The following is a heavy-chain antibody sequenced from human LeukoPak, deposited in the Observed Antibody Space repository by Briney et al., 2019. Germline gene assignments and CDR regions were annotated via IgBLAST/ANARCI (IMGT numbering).Heavy chain of an antibody. CDR2: VHLNGST. Sequence: SETLSLTCGVSGGSIITTNWWSWVRQPPGKGLEWIGVVHLNGSTNYNPSLERRVSMSIDKSKNQLSLKLHSVTCGHTSIYYCTRESGAFSPFGFWGQGTLVTVSS. V-gene: IGHV4-4*02. CDR1: GGSIITTNW. D-gene: IGHD1-26*01. CDR3: TRESGAFSPFGF. J-gene: IGHJ4*02.